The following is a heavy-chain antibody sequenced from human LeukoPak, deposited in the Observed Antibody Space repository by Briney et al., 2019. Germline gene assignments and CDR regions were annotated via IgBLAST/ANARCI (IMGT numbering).Heavy chain of an antibody. D-gene: IGHD5-18*01. CDR3: ARGYSYAYTDY. V-gene: IGHV3-23*01. Sequence: GGSLRLSCAASGFTFSNYAMSWVRQAPGKGPEWVSAISGSSGSTYYADSVKGRFTISRDNAKNSLYLQMNSLTPEDTAVYYCARGYSYAYTDYWGQGTLVTVSS. J-gene: IGHJ4*02. CDR2: ISGSSGST. CDR1: GFTFSNYA.